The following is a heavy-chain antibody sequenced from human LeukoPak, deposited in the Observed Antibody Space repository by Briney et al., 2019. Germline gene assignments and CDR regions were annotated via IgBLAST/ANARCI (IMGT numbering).Heavy chain of an antibody. D-gene: IGHD1-26*01. Sequence: GASVKVSCKGSGYTFTAYYIHWMRQAPGQGLEWMGSINPDSGGTNYAQKFQGRVTMTRDTSISTAYMELSGLRSDDTAMYYCARDLQSGGFDAFDIWGQGTMVTVSS. J-gene: IGHJ3*02. CDR1: GYTFTAYY. CDR2: INPDSGGT. CDR3: ARDLQSGGFDAFDI. V-gene: IGHV1-2*02.